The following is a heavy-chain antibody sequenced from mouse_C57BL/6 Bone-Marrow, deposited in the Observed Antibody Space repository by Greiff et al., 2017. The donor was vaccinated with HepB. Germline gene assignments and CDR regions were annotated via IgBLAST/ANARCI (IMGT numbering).Heavy chain of an antibody. CDR1: GYTFTSYW. CDR3: ARRGWLLRPYFDY. Sequence: QVQLQQPGAELVKPGASVKLSCKASGYTFTSYWMHWVKQRPGQGLEWIGMIHPNSGSTNYNEKFKSKATLTVDKSSSTAYMQLSSLTSEDSAVYYCARRGWLLRPYFDYWGQGTTLTVSS. CDR2: IHPNSGST. V-gene: IGHV1-64*01. D-gene: IGHD2-3*01. J-gene: IGHJ2*01.